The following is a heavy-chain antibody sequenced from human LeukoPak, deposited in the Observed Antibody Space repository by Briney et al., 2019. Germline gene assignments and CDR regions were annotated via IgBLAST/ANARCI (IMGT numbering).Heavy chain of an antibody. CDR3: ARGGAVVAVYFDY. J-gene: IGHJ4*02. Sequence: SETLSLTCTVSGGSISSYYWSWIRQPPGKGLEWIASMYHSGSAYYNPSLKSRVTISVDTSKNQFSLKLNSVTAADTAVYYCARGGAVVAVYFDYWGQGTLVTVSS. V-gene: IGHV4-4*08. D-gene: IGHD2-15*01. CDR2: MYHSGSA. CDR1: GGSISSYY.